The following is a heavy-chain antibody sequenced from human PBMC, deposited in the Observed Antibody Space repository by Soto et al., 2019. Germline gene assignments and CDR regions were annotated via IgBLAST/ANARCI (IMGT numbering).Heavy chain of an antibody. CDR2: IYYSGST. V-gene: IGHV4-59*01. D-gene: IGHD1-1*01. CDR3: ARLYAKTGAFDI. Sequence: QVQLQESGPGLVKPSETLSLTCTVSGGSISSYYWSWIRQPPGKGLEWIGYIYYSGSTNYNPSLKSRVTISVDTSKNQFSLKLSSVTAADTAVYYCARLYAKTGAFDIWGQGTMVTVSS. CDR1: GGSISSYY. J-gene: IGHJ3*02.